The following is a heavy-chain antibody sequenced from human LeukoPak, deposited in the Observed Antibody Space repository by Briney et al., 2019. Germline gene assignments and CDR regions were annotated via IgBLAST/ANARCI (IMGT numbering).Heavy chain of an antibody. CDR1: GGSVSSGSYY. CDR2: IYYSGST. CDR3: AGYYGSGSQYWGYYFDY. J-gene: IGHJ4*02. V-gene: IGHV4-61*01. D-gene: IGHD3-10*01. Sequence: PSETLSLTCTVSGGSVSSGSYYWSWIRQPPGKGLEWIGYIYYSGSTNYNPSLKSRVTISVDTSKNQFSLKLSSVTAADTAVYYCAGYYGSGSQYWGYYFDYWGQGTLVTVSS.